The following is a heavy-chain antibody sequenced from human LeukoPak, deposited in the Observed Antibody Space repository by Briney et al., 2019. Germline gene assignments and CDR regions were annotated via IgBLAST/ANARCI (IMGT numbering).Heavy chain of an antibody. Sequence: GASVTVSFKASGYTFTTFGISWVRQAPGQGLEWMGWIRAYHGKTNFAQRFQGRLTLTTEASTSTAYMELRSLRSDDTAIYYCARDSPFLVPGTGDAFDVWGQGTMVSVSS. CDR1: GYTFTTFG. CDR3: ARDSPFLVPGTGDAFDV. J-gene: IGHJ3*01. CDR2: IRAYHGKT. D-gene: IGHD6-19*01. V-gene: IGHV1-18*01.